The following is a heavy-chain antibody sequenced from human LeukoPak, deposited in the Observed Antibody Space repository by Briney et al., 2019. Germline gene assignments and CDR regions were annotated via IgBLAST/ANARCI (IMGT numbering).Heavy chain of an antibody. CDR2: INAGHGYT. D-gene: IGHD6-19*01. V-gene: IGHV1-3*01. CDR1: GYTFTNYA. Sequence: ASVKVSCKASGYTFTNYAIHWVRQAPGQRLEWMGWINAGHGYTKYSQNFQGRVTITRDTSASTAYMELSCLRSEDTAVYYCARSPYSSGWYHYAMDVWGQGTTVTVSS. J-gene: IGHJ6*02. CDR3: ARSPYSSGWYHYAMDV.